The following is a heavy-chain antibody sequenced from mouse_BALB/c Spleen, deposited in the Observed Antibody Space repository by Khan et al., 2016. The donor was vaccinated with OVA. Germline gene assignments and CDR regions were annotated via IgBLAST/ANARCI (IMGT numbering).Heavy chain of an antibody. J-gene: IGHJ4*01. V-gene: IGHV1S41*01. D-gene: IGHD1-1*01. CDR3: ARSNYYGSGLYAMDY. Sequence: DLVKPGASVKLSCKASDYTFTSYWINWIKQRPGQGLEWIGRIAPGSGSTYYGEMFTAKTVLTVDTYSRIAFIQLFSLSSEYSAVFVCARSNYYGSGLYAMDYWGQGTSVTVSS. CDR2: IAPGSGST. CDR1: DYTFTSYW.